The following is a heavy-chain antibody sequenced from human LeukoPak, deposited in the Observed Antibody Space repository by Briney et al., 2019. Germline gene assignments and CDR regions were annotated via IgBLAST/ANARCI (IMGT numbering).Heavy chain of an antibody. CDR3: ASVRSSTSYHDAFDY. Sequence: ASVKVSRKASGYTFTGYYMQWVRQAPGQGLEWMGWINPNSGGTNYAQKFQGRITMTRDTSISTAYMELNRLTSDDTAVYYCASVRSSTSYHDAFDYWGQGTQVTVSS. CDR1: GYTFTGYY. D-gene: IGHD2/OR15-2a*01. J-gene: IGHJ4*02. V-gene: IGHV1-2*02. CDR2: INPNSGGT.